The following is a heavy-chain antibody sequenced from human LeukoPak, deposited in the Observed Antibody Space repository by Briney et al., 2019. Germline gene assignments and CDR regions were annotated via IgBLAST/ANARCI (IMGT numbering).Heavy chain of an antibody. CDR3: ARGGGYCGGDCYGIDY. Sequence: GGSLRLSCAASAAPGFTFNTYDMHWVRQVRGQGLEWVSGDTFYPDCVKGRFTIARESAKSSLCLQLNTLRAGDSAVYYCARGGGYCGGDCYGIDYWGQGTLVTVSS. J-gene: IGHJ4*02. CDR1: AAPGFTFNTYD. CDR2: GDT. V-gene: IGHV3-13*01. D-gene: IGHD2-21*01.